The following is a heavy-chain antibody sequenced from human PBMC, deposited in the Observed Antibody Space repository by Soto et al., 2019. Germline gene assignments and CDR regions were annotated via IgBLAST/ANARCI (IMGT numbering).Heavy chain of an antibody. CDR1: GFTFSSYG. Sequence: QVQLVESGGGVVQPGRSLRLSCAASGFTFSSYGMHWVRQAPGKGLEWVAVIWYDGSNKYYADSVKGRFTISRDNSKNTLYLQMNSLRAEDTAVYYCARDQWDCSGGSCLTTYADYWGQGTLVTVSS. J-gene: IGHJ4*02. CDR3: ARDQWDCSGGSCLTTYADY. D-gene: IGHD2-15*01. V-gene: IGHV3-33*01. CDR2: IWYDGSNK.